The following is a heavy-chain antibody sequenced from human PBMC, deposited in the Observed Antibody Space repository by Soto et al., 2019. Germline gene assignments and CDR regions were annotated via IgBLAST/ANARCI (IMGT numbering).Heavy chain of an antibody. Sequence: EVQLVESGGGLVKPGGSLRLGCEVSGVTVGSAWMNWVRQAPGKGLVWVGRIKSKVYGGTPDYAEPVTGRFTISIDDSKNTLYLQIESLKTEDTAVYYWTSAPQTARTVEMARSWGQGTLVTGSS. CDR2: IKSKVYGGTP. CDR1: GVTVGSAW. V-gene: IGHV3-15*07. CDR3: TSAPQTARTVEMARS. J-gene: IGHJ5*02. D-gene: IGHD2-15*01.